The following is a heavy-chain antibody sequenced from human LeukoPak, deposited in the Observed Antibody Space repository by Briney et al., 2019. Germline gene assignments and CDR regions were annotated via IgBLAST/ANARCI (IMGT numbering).Heavy chain of an antibody. V-gene: IGHV4-38-2*01. CDR3: ARYCSSTSCYSAFDI. J-gene: IGHJ3*02. CDR1: GYSISSGYY. CDR2: IYHSGST. Sequence: PSETLSLTCAVSGYSISSGYYWGWIRQPPGKGLEWIGSIYHSGSTYYNPSLKSRVTISVDTSKNQFSLKLSSVTAADTAVYYCARYCSSTSCYSAFDIWGQGTMVTVSS. D-gene: IGHD2-2*02.